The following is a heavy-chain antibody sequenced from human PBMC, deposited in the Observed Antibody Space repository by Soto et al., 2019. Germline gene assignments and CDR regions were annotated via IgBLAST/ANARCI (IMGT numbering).Heavy chain of an antibody. CDR1: GYSFSSYW. CDR3: ARTSMQSRGYSYGHGGMDV. D-gene: IGHD5-18*01. J-gene: IGHJ6*02. V-gene: IGHV5-10-1*01. CDR2: IDPSDSYT. Sequence: GESLKSSCGGSGYSFSSYWISWVRQMPGKGLEWMGRIDPSDSYTNYSPSFQGHVTISADKSISTAYLQWSSLKASDTAMYYCARTSMQSRGYSYGHGGMDVWGQGTTVTVSS.